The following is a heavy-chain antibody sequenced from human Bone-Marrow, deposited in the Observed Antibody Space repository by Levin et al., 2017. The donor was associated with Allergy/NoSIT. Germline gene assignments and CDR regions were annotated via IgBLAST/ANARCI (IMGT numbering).Heavy chain of an antibody. CDR3: AKLGIVVAETDF. Sequence: GGSLRLSCAASGFRFGSYTMTWVRQAPGKGLEWVSAICGSGDCTFYADPVKGRFTISRDNSKNTLYLEMNSLRAEDTAVYYCAKLGIVVAETDFWGQGTLVTVSS. CDR1: GFRFGSYT. CDR2: ICGSGDCT. V-gene: IGHV3-23*01. J-gene: IGHJ4*02. D-gene: IGHD3-22*01.